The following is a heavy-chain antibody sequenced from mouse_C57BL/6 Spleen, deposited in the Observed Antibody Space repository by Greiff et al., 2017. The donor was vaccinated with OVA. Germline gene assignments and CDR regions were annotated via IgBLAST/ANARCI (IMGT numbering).Heavy chain of an antibody. CDR3: ARWGLGSLGFAY. CDR2: INPNNGGT. Sequence: EVQLQQSGPELVKPGASVKMSCKASGYTFTDYNMHWVKQSHGKSLEWIGYINPNNGGTSYNQKFKGKATLTVNKTSSKAYMELRSLTSEDSAVYYCARWGLGSLGFAYWGQGTLVTVSA. J-gene: IGHJ3*01. D-gene: IGHD3-3*01. CDR1: GYTFTDYN. V-gene: IGHV1-22*01.